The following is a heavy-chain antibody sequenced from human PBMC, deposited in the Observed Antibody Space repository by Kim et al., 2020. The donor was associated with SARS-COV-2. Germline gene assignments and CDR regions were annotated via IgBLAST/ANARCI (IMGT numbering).Heavy chain of an antibody. CDR1: GFTVSSNY. CDR2: IYSGGST. J-gene: IGHJ6*02. D-gene: IGHD3-3*01. V-gene: IGHV3-53*01. Sequence: GGSLRLSCAASGFTVSSNYMSWVRQAPGKGLEWVSVIYSGGSTYYADSVKGRFTISRDNSKNTLYLQMNSLRAEDTAVYYCARYTSDDFWSGLEGEDYYGMDVWGQGTTVTVSS. CDR3: ARYTSDDFWSGLEGEDYYGMDV.